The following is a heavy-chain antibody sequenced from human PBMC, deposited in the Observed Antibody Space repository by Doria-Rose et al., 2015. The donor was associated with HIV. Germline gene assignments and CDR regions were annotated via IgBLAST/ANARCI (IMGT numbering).Heavy chain of an antibody. CDR1: GVSLSSPGMG. D-gene: IGHD6-13*01. CDR2: IFSDDER. Sequence: VTLKESGPVLVKPTETLTLTCTVSGVSLSSPGMGVSWIRQPPGKALEWLANIFSDDERSYKTSLKSRRTIARGTSKGQVVLTMTDMDPVDTATYYCARIKSSRWYHKYYFDFWGQGTLVIVSA. J-gene: IGHJ4*02. CDR3: ARIKSSRWYHKYYFDF. V-gene: IGHV2-26*01.